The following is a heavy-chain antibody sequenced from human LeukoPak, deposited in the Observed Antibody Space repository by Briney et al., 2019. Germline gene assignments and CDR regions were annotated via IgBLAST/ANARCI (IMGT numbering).Heavy chain of an antibody. CDR1: GFTFNNYA. V-gene: IGHV3-23*01. CDR3: ARDVGSFASVRGARVLGDGMDV. J-gene: IGHJ6*02. Sequence: QPGGSLRLSCAASGFTFNNYAMSWVRQAPGRGLEWVSAISSGGDYINSADSVKGRFTISRDNSRNTLYLQMNSLRAEDTAVYYCARDVGSFASVRGARVLGDGMDVWGQGTTVTVSS. D-gene: IGHD3-10*01. CDR2: ISSGGDYI.